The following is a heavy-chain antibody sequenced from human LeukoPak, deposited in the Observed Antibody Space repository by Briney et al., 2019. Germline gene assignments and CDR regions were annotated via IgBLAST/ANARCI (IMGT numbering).Heavy chain of an antibody. V-gene: IGHV4-34*01. J-gene: IGHJ4*02. CDR3: ARDYSGAGTVGATSGY. CDR1: SGSFSGYY. D-gene: IGHD1-26*01. Sequence: SETLSLTCSVYSGSFSGYYWSWIRQPPGKGLEWIGEINHSVGTNYNPSLKSRVTMSLDTSKNQFSMKLTSVTATDTAMYYCARDYSGAGTVGATSGYWGQGTLVTVSS. CDR2: INHSVGT.